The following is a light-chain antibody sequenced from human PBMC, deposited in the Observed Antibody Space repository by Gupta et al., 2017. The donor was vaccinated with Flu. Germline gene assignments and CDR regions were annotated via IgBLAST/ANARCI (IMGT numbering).Light chain of an antibody. CDR3: QQYKDWPPEYT. J-gene: IGKJ2*01. V-gene: IGKV3-15*01. CDR1: QSVGSK. CDR2: GSF. Sequence: GARATLSCRASQSVGSKLAWYQHRPGQAPRLLIYGSFKRPADIPARFVGRGSGTEFTLTISSLKSEDVAVYYCQQYKDWPPEYTFGQGTRL.